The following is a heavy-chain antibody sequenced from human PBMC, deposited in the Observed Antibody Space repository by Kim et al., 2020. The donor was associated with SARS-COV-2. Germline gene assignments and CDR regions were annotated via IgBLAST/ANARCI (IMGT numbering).Heavy chain of an antibody. CDR1: GFTFSSYA. V-gene: IGHV3-23*01. J-gene: IGHJ4*02. Sequence: GGSLRLSCAASGFTFSSYAMSWVRQAPGKGLEWVSAISGSGGSTYYADSVKGRFTISRDNSKNTLYLQMNSLRAEDTAVYYCARGYYYDSSGYAPAPFDYWGQGPLVTVSS. D-gene: IGHD3-22*01. CDR2: ISGSGGST. CDR3: ARGYYYDSSGYAPAPFDY.